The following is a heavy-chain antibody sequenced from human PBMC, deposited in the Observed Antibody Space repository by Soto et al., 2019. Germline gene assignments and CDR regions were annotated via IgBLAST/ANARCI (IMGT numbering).Heavy chain of an antibody. CDR3: ARGGAYCSGGSCYDFQH. V-gene: IGHV1-69*01. CDR2: IIPIFGTA. Sequence: QVQLVQSGAEVKKPGSSVKVSCKASGGTFSSYAISWVRQAPGQGLEWMGGIIPIFGTANYAQKFQGRVTIAADEATSTAYMELSSLRSEDTAVYYWARGGAYCSGGSCYDFQHWGQGTLVTVSS. CDR1: GGTFSSYA. D-gene: IGHD2-15*01. J-gene: IGHJ1*01.